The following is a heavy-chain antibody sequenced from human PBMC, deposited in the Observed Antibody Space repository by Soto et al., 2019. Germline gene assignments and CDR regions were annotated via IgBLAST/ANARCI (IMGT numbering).Heavy chain of an antibody. CDR1: GVTFSSYA. CDR2: IIPIFDTA. V-gene: IGHV1-69*01. J-gene: IGHJ6*02. Sequence: QVQLVQSGAEVKKPGSSVKVSCKASGVTFSSYAISWVRQAPGQGLEWMGGIIPIFDTANYAQKFQVRVTITADESTSSAYMELSRLRTVNTAVYYCERRTHDSGDFLRDYGMDVWGQGTTVTVSS. D-gene: IGHD4-17*01. CDR3: ERRTHDSGDFLRDYGMDV.